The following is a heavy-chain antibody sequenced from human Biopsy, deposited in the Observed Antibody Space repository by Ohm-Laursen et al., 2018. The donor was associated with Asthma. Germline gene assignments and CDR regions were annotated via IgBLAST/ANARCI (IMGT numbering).Heavy chain of an antibody. Sequence: SVKVSCKASGGTFNYAITWVRQAPGQGLEWMGGIIPIFGTTNYAQKFKGRVTITADESSSTAYMELSSLRSEDTAVYYCASETGHSYGSGGEYYFDYWGLGTLVTVSS. CDR2: IIPIFGTT. J-gene: IGHJ4*02. CDR3: ASETGHSYGSGGEYYFDY. D-gene: IGHD3-10*01. V-gene: IGHV1-69*13. CDR1: GGTFNYA.